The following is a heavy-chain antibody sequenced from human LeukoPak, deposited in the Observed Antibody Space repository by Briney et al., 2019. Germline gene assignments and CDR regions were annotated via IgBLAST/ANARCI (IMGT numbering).Heavy chain of an antibody. D-gene: IGHD4-17*01. J-gene: IGHJ4*02. Sequence: GGSLRLSCAASGFTFSSYWMSWVRQAPGEGLEWVANIKQDGSEKYYVDSVKGRFTISRDNAKNSLSLQMNSLRAEDTAVYYCARTSDYGDFPDWGQGTLVTVSS. CDR2: IKQDGSEK. V-gene: IGHV3-7*01. CDR1: GFTFSSYW. CDR3: ARTSDYGDFPD.